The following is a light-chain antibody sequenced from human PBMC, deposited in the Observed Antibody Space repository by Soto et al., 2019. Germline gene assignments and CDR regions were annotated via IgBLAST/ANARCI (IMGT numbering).Light chain of an antibody. Sequence: AIRMTQSPSSFSASTGDRVTITCRASQGISSYLAWYQQKPGKAPKLLIYAASTLQSGVPSRFSGSGSGTDFTLTISCLQSEDFATYYCQQYDNLPRTFGQGTKVEIK. CDR3: QQYDNLPRT. V-gene: IGKV1-8*01. CDR1: QGISSY. CDR2: AAS. J-gene: IGKJ1*01.